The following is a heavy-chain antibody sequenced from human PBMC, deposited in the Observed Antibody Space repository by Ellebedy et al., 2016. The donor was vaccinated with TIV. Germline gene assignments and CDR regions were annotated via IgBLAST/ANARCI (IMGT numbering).Heavy chain of an antibody. CDR3: ARDLRWDWSGQRFDY. CDR1: GFTFSNYG. CDR2: IWFDGSNE. V-gene: IGHV3-33*01. J-gene: IGHJ4*02. D-gene: IGHD3-3*01. Sequence: GESLKIPCAASGFTFSNYGFHWVRQAPGKGLEWVALIWFDGSNEHYADSVKGRFTISRDNSKDTVFLQMTSLIDEDTATYYCARDLRWDWSGQRFDYWGQGTLVTVSS.